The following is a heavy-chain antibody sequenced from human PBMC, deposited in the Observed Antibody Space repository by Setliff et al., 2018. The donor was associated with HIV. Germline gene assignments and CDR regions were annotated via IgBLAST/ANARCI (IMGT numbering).Heavy chain of an antibody. J-gene: IGHJ6*03. Sequence: KPSETLSLTCAVSGGSIRTGDWWSWVRQSPGKGLEWIGEISHSGSTNYNPSLRSRVTISVDTSSNQFSLKLSSVTAADTAVYYCARDYYDDSYYRPGIYYYYYMDVWGKGTTVTSP. CDR1: GGSIRTGDW. V-gene: IGHV4-4*02. CDR3: ARDYYDDSYYRPGIYYYYYMDV. D-gene: IGHD3-10*01. CDR2: ISHSGST.